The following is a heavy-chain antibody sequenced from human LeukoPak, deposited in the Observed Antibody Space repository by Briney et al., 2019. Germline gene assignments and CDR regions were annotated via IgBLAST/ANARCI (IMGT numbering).Heavy chain of an antibody. CDR3: ARDEMVRGVIGSYYYGMDV. D-gene: IGHD3-10*01. Sequence: PGGSLRLSCAASGFTFSSYEMNWVRQAPGKGLEWVSYISSSGSTIYYADSVKGRFTISRDNAKNSLYLQMNSLRAEDTAVYYCARDEMVRGVIGSYYYGMDVWGKGTTVTASS. V-gene: IGHV3-48*03. J-gene: IGHJ6*04. CDR1: GFTFSSYE. CDR2: ISSSGSTI.